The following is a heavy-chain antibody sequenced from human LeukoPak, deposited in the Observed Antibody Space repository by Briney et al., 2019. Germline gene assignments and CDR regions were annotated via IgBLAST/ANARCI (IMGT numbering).Heavy chain of an antibody. CDR3: ASPDYGDYDEYFDL. CDR2: ISYDGSNK. CDR1: GFTFSSYA. J-gene: IGHJ2*01. V-gene: IGHV3-30-3*01. D-gene: IGHD4-17*01. Sequence: GGSLRLSCAASGFTFSSYAMHWFRQAPGKGLEWVAVISYDGSNKYYADSVKGRFTISRDNSKNTLYLQMNSLRAEDTAVYYCASPDYGDYDEYFDLWGRGTLVTVSS.